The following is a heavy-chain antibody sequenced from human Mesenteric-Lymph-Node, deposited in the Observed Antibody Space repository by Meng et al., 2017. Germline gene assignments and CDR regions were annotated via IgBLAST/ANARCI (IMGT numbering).Heavy chain of an antibody. CDR1: GCTFGNSA. D-gene: IGHD3-16*01. Sequence: LLESGGGFVQPGGSLRRPCAASGCTFGNSAMGWVRQAQGKGLEWLSCISGSGGTTYYADSVKGRFTISRDNSNNTLYLQMNSLRAEDTAVYYCAKSYSRVNQILRLGEFIDCWGQGTLVTVSS. J-gene: IGHJ4*02. CDR2: ISGSGGTT. CDR3: AKSYSRVNQILRLGEFIDC. V-gene: IGHV3-23*01.